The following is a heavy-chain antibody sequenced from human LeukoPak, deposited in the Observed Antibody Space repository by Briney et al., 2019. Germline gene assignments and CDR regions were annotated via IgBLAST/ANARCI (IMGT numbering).Heavy chain of an antibody. D-gene: IGHD5-12*01. V-gene: IGHV4-59*08. CDR3: ARSEGYSGYEGFDP. CDR1: GGSISSYY. Sequence: SETLSLTCTASGGSISSYYWSWIRQPPGKGLEWIGYIYYSGSTNYNPSLKSRVTTSVDTSKNQFSLKLSSVTAADTAVYYCARSEGYSGYEGFDPWGQGTLVTVSS. CDR2: IYYSGST. J-gene: IGHJ5*02.